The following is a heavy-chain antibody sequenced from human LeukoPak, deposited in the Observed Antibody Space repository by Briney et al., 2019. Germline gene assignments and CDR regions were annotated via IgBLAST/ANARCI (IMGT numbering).Heavy chain of an antibody. V-gene: IGHV4-59*05. CDR2: IYYSGST. J-gene: IGHJ4*02. CDR3: ARLTITMIVVFDY. Sequence: SETLSLTCTVSGGSISSYYWSWIRQPPGKGLEWIGSIYYSGSTYYNPSLKSRVTISVDTSKNQFSLKLSSVTAADTAVYYCARLTITMIVVFDYWGQGTLVTVSS. D-gene: IGHD3-22*01. CDR1: GGSISSYY.